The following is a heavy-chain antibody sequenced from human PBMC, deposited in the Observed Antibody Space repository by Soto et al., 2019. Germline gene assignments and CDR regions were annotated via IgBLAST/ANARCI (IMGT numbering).Heavy chain of an antibody. D-gene: IGHD4-17*01. CDR2: IYHSGST. CDR1: GGSISSGGYS. CDR3: ARALATVTTYYYYGMDV. V-gene: IGHV4-30-2*01. J-gene: IGHJ6*02. Sequence: PSETLSLTCAVSGGSISSGGYSWSWIRQPPGKGLEWIGYIYHSGSTYYNPSLKSRVTISVDRSKNQFSLKLSSVTAADTAVYYCARALATVTTYYYYGMDVWGQGTTVTVSS.